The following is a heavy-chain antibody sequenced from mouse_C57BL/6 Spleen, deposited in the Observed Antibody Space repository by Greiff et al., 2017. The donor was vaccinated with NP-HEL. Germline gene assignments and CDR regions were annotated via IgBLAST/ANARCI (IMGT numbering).Heavy chain of an antibody. CDR3: AKPDYSNYAMDY. J-gene: IGHJ4*01. CDR1: GYAFSSSW. V-gene: IGHV1-82*01. CDR2: IYPGDGDT. Sequence: VKLQESGPELVKPGASVKISCKASGYAFSSSWMNWVKQRPGKGLEWIGRIYPGDGDTKYNEKFKGKATLTADTSSSTAYMQLSSLTSEDSAVYYCAKPDYSNYAMDYWGQGTSVTVSS. D-gene: IGHD2-5*01.